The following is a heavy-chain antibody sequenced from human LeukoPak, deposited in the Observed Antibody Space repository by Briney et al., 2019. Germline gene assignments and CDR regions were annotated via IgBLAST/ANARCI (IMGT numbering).Heavy chain of an antibody. CDR2: ISSSGSTI. Sequence: GGSLRLSCAASGFIFDDYGMSWVRQAPGKGLEWVSYISSSGSTIYYADSVKGRFTISRDNAKKSLYLQMKSLRAEDTAVYYCARHLSGVTGYSYGRGIDYWGQGTLVTVSS. J-gene: IGHJ4*02. CDR3: ARHLSGVTGYSYGRGIDY. CDR1: GFIFDDYG. V-gene: IGHV3-48*04. D-gene: IGHD5-18*01.